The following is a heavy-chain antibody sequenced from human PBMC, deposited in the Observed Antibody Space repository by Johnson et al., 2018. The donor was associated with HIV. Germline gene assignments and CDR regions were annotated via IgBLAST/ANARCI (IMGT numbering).Heavy chain of an antibody. D-gene: IGHD1-14*01. CDR2: IYSGGST. J-gene: IGHJ3*02. CDR1: GFTFDDYG. CDR3: ARGPRNPGLDAFDI. V-gene: IGHV3-66*01. Sequence: VQLVESGGGLVQPGRSLRLSCAASGFTFDDYGMHWVRQAPGKGLEWVSVIYSGGSTYYVDSVKGRFTISRDNSKNTLCLQTNSLRAEDTALYYCARGPRNPGLDAFDIWGQGTVVTVSS.